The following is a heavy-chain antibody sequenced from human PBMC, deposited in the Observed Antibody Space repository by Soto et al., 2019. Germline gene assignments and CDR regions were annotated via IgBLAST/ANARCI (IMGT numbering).Heavy chain of an antibody. CDR2: IYATGTT. Sequence: SETLSLTCTVSGASISGYSWSWIRKSAGKGLEWIGRIYATGTTDYNPSLKSRVMMSVDTSKKQFSLKLRSVTAADTAVYYCVRDGTKTLRDWFDPWGQGISVTVSS. CDR1: GASISGYS. V-gene: IGHV4-4*07. D-gene: IGHD1-1*01. CDR3: VRDGTKTLRDWFDP. J-gene: IGHJ5*02.